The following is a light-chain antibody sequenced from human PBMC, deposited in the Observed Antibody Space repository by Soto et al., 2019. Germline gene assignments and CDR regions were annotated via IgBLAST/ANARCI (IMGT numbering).Light chain of an antibody. CDR1: SSNIGSNT. J-gene: IGLJ3*02. CDR3: AAWDDSLKGWV. CDR2: SNN. Sequence: QSVLTQPPSASGTPGQRVTISCSGSSSNIGSNTVNWYQQLPGTAPKLLIYSNNQRPSGVPDRFSGSKSGTSASLAISGLQSEDEADYYCAAWDDSLKGWVFGGGTQLTV. V-gene: IGLV1-44*01.